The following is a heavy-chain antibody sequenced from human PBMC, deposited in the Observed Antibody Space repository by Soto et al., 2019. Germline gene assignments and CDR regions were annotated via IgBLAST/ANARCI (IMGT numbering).Heavy chain of an antibody. J-gene: IGHJ4*01. V-gene: IGHV1-3*05. D-gene: IGHD2-21*02. CDR3: ASSIVVVTDLDY. Sequence: VQLVQSGAEEKKPGASVKVSCKASGYTFTSYAMHWVRQAPGQRLEWMGWLNAGNGNTKYSQKFQGRVTITRDTAASTAYLELSSLRSEDTAVYYFASSIVVVTDLDYWGNGTQGTVAS. CDR1: GYTFTSYA. CDR2: LNAGNGNT.